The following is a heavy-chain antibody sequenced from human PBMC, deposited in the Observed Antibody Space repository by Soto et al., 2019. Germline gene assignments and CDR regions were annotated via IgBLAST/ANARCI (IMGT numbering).Heavy chain of an antibody. V-gene: IGHV1-2*04. D-gene: IGHD5-12*01. Sequence: ASVKVSCKASGYTFTGYYMHWVRQAPGQGLEWMGWINPNSGGTNYAQKFQGWVTMTRDTSISTAYMELSRLRSDDTAVYYCARAPSGVATIKNYFDYWGQGTLVTVSS. J-gene: IGHJ4*02. CDR3: ARAPSGVATIKNYFDY. CDR1: GYTFTGYY. CDR2: INPNSGGT.